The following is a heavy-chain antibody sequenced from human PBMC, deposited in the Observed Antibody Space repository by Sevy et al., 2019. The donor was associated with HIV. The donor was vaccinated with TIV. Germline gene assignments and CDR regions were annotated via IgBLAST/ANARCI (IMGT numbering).Heavy chain of an antibody. D-gene: IGHD3-22*01. CDR2: IIPIFGTA. CDR1: GGTFSSYA. J-gene: IGHJ3*02. V-gene: IGHV1-69*06. Sequence: ASVKVSCKASGGTFSSYAISWVRQAPGQGLEWMGGIIPIFGTANYAQKFQGRVTITADKSTRTAYKEMRRLRLEDTAVYYCARRWREYYYDRSGYYVGDAFDIWGQGTMVTVSS. CDR3: ARRWREYYYDRSGYYVGDAFDI.